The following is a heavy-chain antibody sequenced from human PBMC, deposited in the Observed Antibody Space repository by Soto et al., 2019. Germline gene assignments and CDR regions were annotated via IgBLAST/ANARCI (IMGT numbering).Heavy chain of an antibody. Sequence: QVQLVQSGAEVKKPGSSVKVSCKASGGTFSSSAISWVRQAPGQGLEWMGGITPIFGTTKYAQKFQDRVTMHADEPTGTAYMDLSSPRSDDTAVYYCAGGPSVWGSYRYGWFDPWGQGPLLTVSS. CDR1: GGTFSSSA. CDR3: AGGPSVWGSYRYGWFDP. CDR2: ITPIFGTT. D-gene: IGHD3-16*02. V-gene: IGHV1-69*12. J-gene: IGHJ5*02.